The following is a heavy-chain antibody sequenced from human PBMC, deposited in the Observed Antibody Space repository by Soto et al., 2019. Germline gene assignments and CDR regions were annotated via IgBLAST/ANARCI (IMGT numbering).Heavy chain of an antibody. V-gene: IGHV4-59*01. D-gene: IGHD3-9*01. CDR3: ARWLTQETFDV. CDR2: IYYSGSI. CDR1: VASISSYY. J-gene: IGHJ3*01. Sequence: QVQLQESGPGLVKPSETLSLTCTVSVASISSYYWSWIRQPPGKGLEWIGYIYYSGSINYNPSLESRVSISGDMSKNQFSLTLTSVTAADTAVYYCARWLTQETFDVWGQGTMFTFSS.